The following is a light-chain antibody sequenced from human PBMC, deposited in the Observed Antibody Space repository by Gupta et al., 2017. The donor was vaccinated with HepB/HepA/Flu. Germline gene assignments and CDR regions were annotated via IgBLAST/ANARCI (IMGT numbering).Light chain of an antibody. CDR3: QQYYSTPPT. J-gene: IGKJ3*01. Sequence: DIVMTQSPDSLAVSLGERATINCKSSQSVLYSSNNKNYLAWYQQIPGQPPKLLIYWASTRESGVPDRFSGSGSGTDFTLTISSLQAEDVAVYYCQQYYSTPPTFGPGTKVDIK. CDR2: WAS. V-gene: IGKV4-1*01. CDR1: QSVLYSSNNKNY.